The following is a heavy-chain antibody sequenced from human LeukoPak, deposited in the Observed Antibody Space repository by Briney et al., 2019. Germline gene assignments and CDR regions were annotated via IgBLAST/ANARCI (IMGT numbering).Heavy chain of an antibody. V-gene: IGHV3-11*03. J-gene: IGHJ4*02. D-gene: IGHD5-24*01. CDR3: ATHGKHNYIDY. Sequence: GGSLSLSCAASGFTFSDYYMSWIRQTPGKGLEWVSYISGSTTYIKYAGSVKGRFTISRDNAKNSLYLQMNSLRAEDTAVYYCATHGKHNYIDYWDQETLVTVSS. CDR1: GFTFSDYY. CDR2: ISGSTTYI.